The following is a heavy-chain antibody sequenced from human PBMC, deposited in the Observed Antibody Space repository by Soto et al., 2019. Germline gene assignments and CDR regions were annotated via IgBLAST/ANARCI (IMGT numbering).Heavy chain of an antibody. V-gene: IGHV3-30*03. CDR2: ISYDEVNK. D-gene: IGHD5-18*01. Sequence: QVQLVESGGGVVQPGRSLRLSCAASGFTFSSYGMHWVRQAPGKGLEWVAVISYDEVNKYYADSVKGRFTISRDNSKNTLFLQMSSLRPEDTAVYYCAAKTQRDTAVLSSNDHWGQGTLVTVSS. CDR1: GFTFSSYG. CDR3: AAKTQRDTAVLSSNDH. J-gene: IGHJ4*02.